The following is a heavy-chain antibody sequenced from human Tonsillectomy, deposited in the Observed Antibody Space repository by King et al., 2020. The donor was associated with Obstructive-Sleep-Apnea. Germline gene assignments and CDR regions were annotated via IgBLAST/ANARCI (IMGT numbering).Heavy chain of an antibody. D-gene: IGHD3-22*01. CDR1: GGSFSGYY. J-gene: IGHJ4*02. CDR3: ASATYYYDSSGYRRYDY. V-gene: IGHV4-34*01. Sequence: VQLPQWGAGLLKPSETLSLTCAVYGGSFSGYYWSWLRQPPGKGLEWIGEINHSGSTNYNPSLKSRVTISVDTSKNQFSLKLSSVTAADTAVYYCASATYYYDSSGYRRYDYWGQGTLVTVSS. CDR2: INHSGST.